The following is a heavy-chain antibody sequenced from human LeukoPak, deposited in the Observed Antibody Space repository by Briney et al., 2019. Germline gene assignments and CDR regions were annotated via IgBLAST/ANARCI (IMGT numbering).Heavy chain of an antibody. J-gene: IGHJ6*02. CDR1: GYTFTSYD. V-gene: IGHV1-8*01. Sequence: RASVKVSCKASGYTFTSYDINWVRQATGQGLEWMGWMNPHSGNTGYAQKFQGRDTMTRNTSISTAYMELSSLRSEDTAVYYCARGGSLEWLPYYYYYYGMDVWGQGTTVTVSS. CDR3: ARGGSLEWLPYYYYYYGMDV. D-gene: IGHD3-3*01. CDR2: MNPHSGNT.